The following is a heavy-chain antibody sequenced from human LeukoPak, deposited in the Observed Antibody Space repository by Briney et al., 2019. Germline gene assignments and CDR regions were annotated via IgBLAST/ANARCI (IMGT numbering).Heavy chain of an antibody. Sequence: GGSLRLFCAVSGFTFSSGYMHWVRQPPGKGPVWVSRISSDGSNTIYADSVKGRFTISRDDARNTLYLQMNSLRDADTAVYYCARYTGGGVYWGQGTLVTVSS. CDR1: GFTFSSGY. D-gene: IGHD2-2*02. CDR2: ISSDGSNT. CDR3: ARYTGGGVY. V-gene: IGHV3-74*01. J-gene: IGHJ4*02.